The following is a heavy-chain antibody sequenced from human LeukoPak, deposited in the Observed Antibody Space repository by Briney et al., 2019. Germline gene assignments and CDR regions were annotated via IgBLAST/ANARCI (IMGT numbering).Heavy chain of an antibody. V-gene: IGHV1-2*02. CDR2: INPNSGGT. Sequence: ASVKVSCKASGYTFTSYYMHWVRQAPGQGLEWMGWINPNSGGTNYAQKFQGRVTMTRDTSISTAYMELSRLRSDDTAVYYCARYGAAVTSFDYWGQGTLVTVSS. CDR1: GYTFTSYY. J-gene: IGHJ4*02. D-gene: IGHD6-13*01. CDR3: ARYGAAVTSFDY.